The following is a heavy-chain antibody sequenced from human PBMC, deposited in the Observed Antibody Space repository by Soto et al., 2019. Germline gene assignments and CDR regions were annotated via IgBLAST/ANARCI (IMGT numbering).Heavy chain of an antibody. CDR1: GGTFSSYT. CDR2: IIPILGIA. CDR3: ARSIRRHSLFDC. V-gene: IGHV1-69*02. D-gene: IGHD3-16*01. J-gene: IGHJ4*02. Sequence: QVQLVQSGAEVKKPGSSVKVSCKASGGTFSSYTISWVRQAPGQGLEWMGRIIPILGIANYAQKFQGRVTITADKSTSTAYMELSSLRSKDTAVYYCARSIRRHSLFDCWGQGTLVTVSS.